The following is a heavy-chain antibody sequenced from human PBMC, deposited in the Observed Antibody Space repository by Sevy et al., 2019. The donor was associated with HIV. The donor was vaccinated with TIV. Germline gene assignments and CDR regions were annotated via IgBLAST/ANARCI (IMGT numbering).Heavy chain of an antibody. V-gene: IGHV3-11*01. J-gene: IGHJ2*01. CDR3: AREGSLRYFDL. D-gene: IGHD3-10*01. Sequence: GGSLRLSCAASGFTFRDYYMSWIRQAPGRGLEWLAYISDRSTTIYYASSVKGRFTISRDNAKNSLFLQMKSLRAEDTAVYYCAREGSLRYFDLWGRGTLVTVSS. CDR1: GFTFRDYY. CDR2: ISDRSTTI.